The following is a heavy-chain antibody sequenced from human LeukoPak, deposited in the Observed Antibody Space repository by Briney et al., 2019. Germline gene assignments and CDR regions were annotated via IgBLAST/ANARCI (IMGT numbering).Heavy chain of an antibody. Sequence: ASVKVSCKASGYTFTSYYMHWVRQAPGQGLEWMGIINPSGGSTSYAQKFQGRVTMTRDTSTSTVYMELSSLRSEDTAVYYCARGLPPTSGSDNWFGPWGQGTLVSVSS. CDR3: ARGLPPTSGSDNWFGP. CDR1: GYTFTSYY. J-gene: IGHJ5*02. D-gene: IGHD1-26*01. V-gene: IGHV1-46*01. CDR2: INPSGGST.